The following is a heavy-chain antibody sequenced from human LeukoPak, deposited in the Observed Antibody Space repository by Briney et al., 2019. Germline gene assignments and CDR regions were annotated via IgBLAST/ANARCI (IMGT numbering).Heavy chain of an antibody. J-gene: IGHJ4*02. CDR3: ARVSGQGIVVVPAATFDY. V-gene: IGHV4-31*03. D-gene: IGHD2-2*01. Sequence: SETLSLTCTVSGGSISSGGYYWSWIRQHPGKGLECIGYIYYSGSTYYNPSLKSRVTISVDTSKNQFSLKLSSVTAADTAVYYCARVSGQGIVVVPAATFDYWGQGTLVTVSS. CDR2: IYYSGST. CDR1: GGSISSGGYY.